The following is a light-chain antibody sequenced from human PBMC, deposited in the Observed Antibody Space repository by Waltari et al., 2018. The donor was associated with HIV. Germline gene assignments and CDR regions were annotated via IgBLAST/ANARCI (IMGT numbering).Light chain of an antibody. CDR1: QSISIF. V-gene: IGKV1-39*01. CDR3: QQSFDVPLV. CDR2: DAS. Sequence: DIQMTQSPSSLSASVGDRVTITCRASQSISIFLNWYQQNPGKAPKLLISDASRLQSVLPSRFSGSGSGTDFTLTITNLQPEDFATYFCQQSFDVPLVFGPGTKVD. J-gene: IGKJ3*01.